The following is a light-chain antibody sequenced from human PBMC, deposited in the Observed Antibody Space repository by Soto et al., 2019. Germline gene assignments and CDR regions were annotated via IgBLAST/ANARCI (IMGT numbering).Light chain of an antibody. CDR1: QTISSSY. CDR2: GAS. V-gene: IGKV3-20*01. Sequence: EIVLTQSPGTLSLSPGERATLSCRASQTISSSYLAWYQQRPGQAPRLLIYGASSRATGIPDRFSGRGSGTDFVLIISRLEPEDFAVYYCQHYGSSVPITFGPGTKVHIK. J-gene: IGKJ3*01. CDR3: QHYGSSVPIT.